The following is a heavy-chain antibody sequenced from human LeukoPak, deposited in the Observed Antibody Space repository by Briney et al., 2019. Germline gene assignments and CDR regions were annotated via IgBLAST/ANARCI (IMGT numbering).Heavy chain of an antibody. D-gene: IGHD4-17*01. CDR3: ARDARTTVTTGLLDPDLYYGMDV. Sequence: ASVKVSCKASGYTFTSYGISWVRQAPGPGLEWMGWISAYNGNTNYAQKLQGRVTMTTDTSTSTAYMELRSLRSDDTAVYYCARDARTTVTTGLLDPDLYYGMDVWGQGTTVTVSS. V-gene: IGHV1-18*01. J-gene: IGHJ6*02. CDR1: GYTFTSYG. CDR2: ISAYNGNT.